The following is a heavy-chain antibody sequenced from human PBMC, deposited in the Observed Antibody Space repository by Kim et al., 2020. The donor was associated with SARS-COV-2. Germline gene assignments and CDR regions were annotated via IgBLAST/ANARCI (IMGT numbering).Heavy chain of an antibody. CDR3: TTDYGAGAPIDY. CDR2: IKSKTDGGTT. CDR1: GFTFSNAW. D-gene: IGHD4-17*01. J-gene: IGHJ4*02. Sequence: GGSLRLSCAASGFTFSNAWMSWVRQAPGKGLEWVGRIKSKTDGGTTDYAAPVKGRFTISRDDSKNTLYLQMNSLKTEDTAVYYCTTDYGAGAPIDYWGQGTLVTVSS. V-gene: IGHV3-15*01.